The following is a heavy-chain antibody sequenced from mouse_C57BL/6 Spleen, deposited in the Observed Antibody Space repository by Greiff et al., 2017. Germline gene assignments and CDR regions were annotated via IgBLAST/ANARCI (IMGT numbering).Heavy chain of an antibody. CDR3: ARGGDRNWYFDV. CDR1: GYAFSNSW. Sequence: VQLQQSGPELVKPGASVKISCKASGYAFSNSWMNWVKQRPGKGLEWIGRIYPGDGDTNYNGKFKGKATLTADKSSSTAYMQLSSLTSEDSAVYFCARGGDRNWYFDVWGTGTTVTVSS. D-gene: IGHD2-13*01. J-gene: IGHJ1*03. V-gene: IGHV1-82*01. CDR2: IYPGDGDT.